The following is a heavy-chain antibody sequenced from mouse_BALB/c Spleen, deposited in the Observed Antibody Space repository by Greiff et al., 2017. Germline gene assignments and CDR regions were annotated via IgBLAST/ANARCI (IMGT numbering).Heavy chain of an antibody. Sequence: ESGPGLVKPSQSLSLTCSVTGYSITSGYYWNWIRQFPGNKLEWMGYISYDGSNNYNPSLKNRISITRDTSKNQFFLKLNSVTTEDTATYYCAKGDGYYFLAYWGQGTLVTVSA. CDR2: ISYDGSN. CDR1: GYSITSGYY. V-gene: IGHV3-6*02. D-gene: IGHD2-3*01. J-gene: IGHJ3*01. CDR3: AKGDGYYFLAY.